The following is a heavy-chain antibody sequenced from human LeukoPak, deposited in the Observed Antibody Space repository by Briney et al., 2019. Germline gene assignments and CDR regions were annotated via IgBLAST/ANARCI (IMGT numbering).Heavy chain of an antibody. Sequence: HPGGSLRLSCAASGFTFSNYWMSWVRQAPGKGLEWVANIKQDGSEKYYVDSVKGRFTISRDNAKNSLYLQMNSLSAEDTAVYYCARDKGCSSTSCHYYYYGMDVWGQGTTVTVSS. CDR1: GFTFSNYW. J-gene: IGHJ6*02. CDR2: IKQDGSEK. D-gene: IGHD2-2*01. V-gene: IGHV3-7*01. CDR3: ARDKGCSSTSCHYYYYGMDV.